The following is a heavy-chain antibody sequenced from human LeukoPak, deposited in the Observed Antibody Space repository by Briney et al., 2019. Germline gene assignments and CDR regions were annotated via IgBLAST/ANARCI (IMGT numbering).Heavy chain of an antibody. CDR1: GGSFSDYY. CDR2: INHSGST. V-gene: IGHV4-34*01. D-gene: IGHD4-17*01. CDR3: ARAYGAFLRFDY. J-gene: IGHJ4*02. Sequence: SETLSLTCAVYGGSFSDYYWSWIRQPPGKGLEWIGEINHSGSTNYNPSLKSRVTISVDTSKNQFSLKLSSVTAADTAVYYCARAYGAFLRFDYWGQGTLVTVSS.